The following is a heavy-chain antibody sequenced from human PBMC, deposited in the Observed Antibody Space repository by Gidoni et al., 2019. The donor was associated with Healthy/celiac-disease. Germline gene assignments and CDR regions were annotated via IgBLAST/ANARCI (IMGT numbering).Heavy chain of an antibody. J-gene: IGHJ6*02. CDR2: IKSDGSST. CDR1: GFTFISYW. D-gene: IGHD3-16*01. CDR3: ASLYYYYYYGMDV. Sequence: EVQLVESGGGLVQPGGSLRLYCAASGFTFISYWMHWVRQAPGKGLVWVSRIKSDGSSTSYADSVKGRFTISRDNAKNTLYLQMNSLRAEDTAVYYCASLYYYYYYGMDVWGQGTTVTVSS. V-gene: IGHV3-74*01.